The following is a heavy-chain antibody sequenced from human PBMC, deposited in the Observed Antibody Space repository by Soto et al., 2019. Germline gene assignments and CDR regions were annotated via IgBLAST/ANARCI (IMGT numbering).Heavy chain of an antibody. CDR1: GGSFSAYY. J-gene: IGHJ5*01. CDR2: IYHSGTT. V-gene: IGHV4-59*01. CDR3: AREYSRWFDP. Sequence: KPSETLSLTCTVSGGSFSAYYWSWIRQPPGKGLEWIGYIYHSGTTTYNPSLKSRVTISVDTSKNQVSLKLSSVTAADTAVYYCAREYSRWFDPWGQGTLVTVSS. D-gene: IGHD2-15*01.